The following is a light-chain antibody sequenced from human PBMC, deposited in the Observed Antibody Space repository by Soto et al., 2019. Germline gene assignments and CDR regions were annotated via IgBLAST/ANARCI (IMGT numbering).Light chain of an antibody. CDR3: QQYNNWPQT. J-gene: IGKJ2*01. CDR1: QSVSSK. CDR2: GAS. Sequence: EIVMTQSPATLSVSPGERATLSCRASQSVSSKLAWYLQKPGQAPRLLIYGASARVTGIPARFSGSGSGTEFTLTISSLQSEDFAFYYCQQYNNWPQTFGQGTKLEIK. V-gene: IGKV3-15*01.